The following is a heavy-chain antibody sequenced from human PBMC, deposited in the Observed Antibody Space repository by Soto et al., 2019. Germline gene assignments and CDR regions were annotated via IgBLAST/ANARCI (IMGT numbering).Heavy chain of an antibody. CDR2: ISYDGSNK. J-gene: IGHJ6*02. Sequence: QVQLVESGGGVVQPGRSLRLSCAASGFTFSSYAMHWVRQAPGKGLEWVAVISYDGSNKYYADSVKGRFTISSDNSKNTLYLQMNSLRAEDTAVYYCARDRSSYRYYYGMDVWGQGTTVTVSS. D-gene: IGHD6-13*01. CDR1: GFTFSSYA. V-gene: IGHV3-30-3*01. CDR3: ARDRSSYRYYYGMDV.